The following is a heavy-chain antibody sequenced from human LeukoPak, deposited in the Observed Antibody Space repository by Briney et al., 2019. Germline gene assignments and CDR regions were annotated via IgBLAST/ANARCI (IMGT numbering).Heavy chain of an antibody. D-gene: IGHD1-26*01. J-gene: IGHJ4*02. V-gene: IGHV4-59*01. CDR1: GFTFSDYS. CDR2: IYYSGST. CDR3: ARGGGSGSSDRWYYFDY. Sequence: PGGSLRLSCAASGFTFSDYSMTWIRQPPGKRLEWIGHIYYSGSTNYNPSLKSRVTMSVDTSKNQFSLKLSSVTAADTAVYYCARGGGSGSSDRWYYFDYWAQGTLVTVSS.